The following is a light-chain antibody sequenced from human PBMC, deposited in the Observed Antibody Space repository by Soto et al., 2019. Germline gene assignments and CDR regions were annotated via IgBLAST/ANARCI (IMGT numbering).Light chain of an antibody. CDR1: QNISSY. J-gene: IGKJ1*01. Sequence: IVLTQSPATLSLSPGKRATLSCRASQNISSYLIWYQQKPGQAPRLLIYGASTRATGIPARFSGSGSGTEFTLTISSLQSADFAVYYCQHYNNWPPWTFGQGTKVDIK. V-gene: IGKV3-15*01. CDR3: QHYNNWPPWT. CDR2: GAS.